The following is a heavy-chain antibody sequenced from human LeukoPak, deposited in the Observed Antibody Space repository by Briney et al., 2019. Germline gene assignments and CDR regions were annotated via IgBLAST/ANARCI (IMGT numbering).Heavy chain of an antibody. V-gene: IGHV3-23*01. D-gene: IGHD6-13*01. CDR1: VFTFSTYA. J-gene: IGHJ4*02. Sequence: QPGGSLRLSCAASVFTFSTYAMSGVRQAPGKGLEWVSAISGSADGTYYADSVKGRFTISRDNSKNTLYLRMNSLRVEDTAVYYCAKAHVKAAAGILDSWGQGTLVTVSS. CDR2: ISGSADGT. CDR3: AKAHVKAAAGILDS.